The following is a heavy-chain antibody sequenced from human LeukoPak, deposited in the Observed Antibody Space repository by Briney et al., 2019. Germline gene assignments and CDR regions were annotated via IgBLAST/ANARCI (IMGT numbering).Heavy chain of an antibody. CDR1: GGSISSSSYY. Sequence: SETLSLTCTVSGGSISSSSYYWGWIRQPPGKGLEWIGSIYYSGSTYYNPSLKSRVTISVDTSKNQFSLKLSSVTAADTAVYYCARGCGSYGYPIDYWGQGTLVTVSS. CDR2: IYYSGST. V-gene: IGHV4-39*01. J-gene: IGHJ4*02. D-gene: IGHD5-18*01. CDR3: ARGCGSYGYPIDY.